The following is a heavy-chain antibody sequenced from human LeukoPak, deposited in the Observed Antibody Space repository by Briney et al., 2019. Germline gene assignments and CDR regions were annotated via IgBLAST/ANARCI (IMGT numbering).Heavy chain of an antibody. CDR3: ARSLYDSSGYLNMDV. CDR1: GFTFSSYA. V-gene: IGHV3-64*01. J-gene: IGHJ6*03. Sequence: GGSLRLSCAASGFTFSSYAMHWVRQAPGKGLEYVSAISSNGGSTYYANSVKGRFTISRDNSKNTLYLQMNSLRAEDTAVYYCARSLYDSSGYLNMDVWGKGTTVTISS. CDR2: ISSNGGST. D-gene: IGHD3-22*01.